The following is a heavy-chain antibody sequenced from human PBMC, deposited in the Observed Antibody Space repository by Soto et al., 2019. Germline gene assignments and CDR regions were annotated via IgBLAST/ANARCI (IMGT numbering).Heavy chain of an antibody. CDR1: GFIFSNFG. V-gene: IGHV3-33*01. D-gene: IGHD6-6*01. Sequence: PVVSLRLSCVASGFIFSNFGMHWVRQAPGKGLEWVAVISSDEKIKQYADSVRGRFAISRDNSKNTLYLQMTSLRAEDTAIYYCARGLRSVLDYWGQGTLVTVSS. J-gene: IGHJ4*02. CDR3: ARGLRSVLDY. CDR2: ISSDEKIK.